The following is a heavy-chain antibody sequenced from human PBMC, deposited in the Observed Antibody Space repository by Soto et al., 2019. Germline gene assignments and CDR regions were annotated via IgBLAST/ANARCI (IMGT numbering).Heavy chain of an antibody. V-gene: IGHV4-4*07. J-gene: IGHJ5*02. Sequence: TSETLSLTCSVTGGSINNYYWSWVRQSAGKGLEWIGRVLTTGTTDYNPSLKGRVTISVDTSKNQFSLSLRSVTAADTAIYYCARDFNSIFDDFADMRWNFDPWGQGTLVTVSS. CDR3: ARDFNSIFDDFADMRWNFDP. D-gene: IGHD3-3*02. CDR2: VLTTGTT. CDR1: GGSINNYY.